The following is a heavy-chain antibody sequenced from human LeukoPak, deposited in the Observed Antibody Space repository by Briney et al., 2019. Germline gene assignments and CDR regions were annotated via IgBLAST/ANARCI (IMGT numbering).Heavy chain of an antibody. CDR3: ARGDSGYDHFYHMDV. J-gene: IGHJ6*03. Sequence: ASVKVSCKASGYTFTGNYMHWVRQAPGQGLEWMGWINPNSGGTNYAQKLQGRVTMTRDTSISTAYMELSRLIFDDTAVYYCARGDSGYDHFYHMDVWGKGTTVTISS. V-gene: IGHV1-2*02. CDR1: GYTFTGNY. CDR2: INPNSGGT. D-gene: IGHD5-12*01.